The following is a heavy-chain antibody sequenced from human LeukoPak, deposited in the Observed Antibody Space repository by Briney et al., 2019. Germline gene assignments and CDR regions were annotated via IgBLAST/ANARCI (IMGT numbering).Heavy chain of an antibody. V-gene: IGHV4-34*01. CDR2: INHSGST. J-gene: IGHJ4*02. CDR3: ARQNWEYYFDY. Sequence: SETLSLTCAVYGGSFSGYYWSWIRQPPGKGLEWIGEINHSGSTNYNPSLKSRVTISVDTSKNQFSLKLSSVTAADTAVYYCARQNWEYYFDYWGQGTLVTVSS. CDR1: GGSFSGYY. D-gene: IGHD7-27*01.